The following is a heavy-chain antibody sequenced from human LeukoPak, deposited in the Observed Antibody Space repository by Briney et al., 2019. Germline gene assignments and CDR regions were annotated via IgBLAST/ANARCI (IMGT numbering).Heavy chain of an antibody. CDR2: INPSGGST. Sequence: ASVKVSCKASGYTFTSYYMHWVRQAPGQGLEWMGIINPSGGSTSYAQKFQGRVTMTRNTSISTAYMELSSLRSEDTAVYYCARGFKRWTYYFDYWGQGTLVTVSS. J-gene: IGHJ4*02. V-gene: IGHV1-46*01. D-gene: IGHD4-23*01. CDR1: GYTFTSYY. CDR3: ARGFKRWTYYFDY.